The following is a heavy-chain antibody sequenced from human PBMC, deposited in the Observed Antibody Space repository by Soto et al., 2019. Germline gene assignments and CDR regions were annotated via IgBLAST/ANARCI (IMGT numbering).Heavy chain of an antibody. CDR1: GGTFSSYT. CDR2: IIPILGIA. D-gene: IGHD5-12*01. V-gene: IGHV1-69*04. CDR3: ARDIFPALKATIRERASAFEI. J-gene: IGHJ3*02. Sequence: GASVKVSCKASGGTFSSYTISWVRQAPGQGLEWMGRIIPILGIANYAQKFQGRVTITADKSTSTAYMELSSLRSEDTAVYYCARDIFPALKATIRERASAFEIWGQGTMVTVSS.